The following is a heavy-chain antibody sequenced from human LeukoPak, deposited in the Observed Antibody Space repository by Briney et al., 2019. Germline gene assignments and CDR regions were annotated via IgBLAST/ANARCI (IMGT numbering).Heavy chain of an antibody. V-gene: IGHV3-7*01. CDR3: ARDKVVGPTQFDY. J-gene: IGHJ4*02. CDR1: GFTFSSYW. Sequence: TGGSLRLSCAASGFTFSSYWMSWVRQAPGKGLEWVANIEQVGSEIYYVDSVKGRFTISRDNAKNSLYLRMNSLRAEDTAVYYCARDKVVGPTQFDYWGQGTLVTVSS. D-gene: IGHD1-26*01. CDR2: IEQVGSEI.